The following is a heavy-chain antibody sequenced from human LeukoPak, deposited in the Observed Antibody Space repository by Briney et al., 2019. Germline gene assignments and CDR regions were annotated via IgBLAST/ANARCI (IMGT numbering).Heavy chain of an antibody. Sequence: ASVKVSCKASGYTFTSYDINWVRQATGQGLEWMGWMNPNSGNTGYAQKFQGRVTMTRNTSISTAYMELSSLRSEDTAVYYCARASGAHYYYYYYYMDVWGKGTTVTISS. J-gene: IGHJ6*03. CDR1: GYTFTSYD. CDR2: MNPNSGNT. D-gene: IGHD7-27*01. V-gene: IGHV1-8*01. CDR3: ARASGAHYYYYYYYMDV.